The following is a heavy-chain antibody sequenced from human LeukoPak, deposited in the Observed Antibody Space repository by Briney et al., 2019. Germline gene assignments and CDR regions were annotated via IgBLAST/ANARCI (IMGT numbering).Heavy chain of an antibody. CDR1: GYTFTDYY. V-gene: IGHV1-2*02. CDR2: INPNSGAT. J-gene: IGHJ3*02. CDR3: ARGEYVISGYRNDAFDI. Sequence: ASVKVSCTASGYTFTDYYMHWVRQAPGQRLEWMGWINPNSGATKYAQRFQGRVTVTRDTSISTAYMELSRLTSDDTAVYYCARGEYVISGYRNDAFDIWGQGTMVTVSS. D-gene: IGHD3-22*01.